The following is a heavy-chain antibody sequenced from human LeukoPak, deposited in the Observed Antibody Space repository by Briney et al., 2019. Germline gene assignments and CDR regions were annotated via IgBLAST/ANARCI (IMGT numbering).Heavy chain of an antibody. V-gene: IGHV3-48*01. Sequence: GGSLRLSCAASGFTFSSYSMNWVRQAPGKGLGWVSYISSSSTIYYADSVKGRFTISRDNAKNSLYLQMNSLRAEDTAVYYCARGPGGDYYGSGSYSWFDPWGQGTLVTVSS. CDR3: ARGPGGDYYGSGSYSWFDP. J-gene: IGHJ5*02. D-gene: IGHD3-10*01. CDR2: ISSSSTI. CDR1: GFTFSSYS.